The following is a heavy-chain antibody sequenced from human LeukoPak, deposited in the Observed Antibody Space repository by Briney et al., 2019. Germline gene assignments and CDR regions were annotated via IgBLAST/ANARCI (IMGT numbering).Heavy chain of an antibody. J-gene: IGHJ4*02. CDR3: GRVGNDLYPYYFDY. CDR2: IYHSGST. D-gene: IGHD5/OR15-5a*01. Sequence: PSGTLSLTCALSGGSISSSNWWSWVRQPPGKGLEWIGEIYHSGSTNYNPSLKSRVTISVDKSKNQFSLKLSSVTAADTAVYYCGRVGNDLYPYYFDYWGQGTLVTVSS. CDR1: GGSISSSNW. V-gene: IGHV4-4*02.